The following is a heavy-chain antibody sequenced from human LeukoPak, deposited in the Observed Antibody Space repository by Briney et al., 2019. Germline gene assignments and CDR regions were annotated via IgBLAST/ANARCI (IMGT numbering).Heavy chain of an antibody. D-gene: IGHD3-10*01. J-gene: IGHJ4*02. Sequence: ASVKVSCKASGYTFTSYAMNWVRQAPGQGLEWMGNIDTTTGNPRYAQDFTGRFVFSLDTSVSTAYLQITCLKADDTAAYYCVRGTPTPGMDYWGQGTQVTVSS. CDR2: IDTTTGNP. V-gene: IGHV7-4-1*02. CDR1: GYTFTSYA. CDR3: VRGTPTPGMDY.